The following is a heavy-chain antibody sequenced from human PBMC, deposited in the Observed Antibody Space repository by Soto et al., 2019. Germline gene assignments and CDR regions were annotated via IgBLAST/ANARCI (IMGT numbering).Heavy chain of an antibody. CDR1: GFTVSSNY. V-gene: IGHV3-53*01. D-gene: IGHD3-16*01. CDR2: IYSGGST. Sequence: GGSLRLSCAASGFTVSSNYMSWVRQAPGKGLEWVSVIYSGGSTYYADSVKGRFTISRDNSKNTLYLQMNSLRAEDTAAYYCARALRGYYYYGMDVWGKGTTVTVSS. J-gene: IGHJ6*04. CDR3: ARALRGYYYYGMDV.